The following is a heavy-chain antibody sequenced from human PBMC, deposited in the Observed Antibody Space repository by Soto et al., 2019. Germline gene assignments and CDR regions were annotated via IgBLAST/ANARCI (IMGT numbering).Heavy chain of an antibody. CDR1: GYTFTSYG. J-gene: IGHJ4*02. CDR2: ISAYNGNT. CDR3: ARGRRGSHHYPNFDY. D-gene: IGHD1-26*01. V-gene: IGHV1-18*01. Sequence: QVQLVQSGAEVKKPGASVKVSCKASGYTFTSYGISWVRQAPGQGLEWMGWISAYNGNTNYAQKLQGRVTTTTDTSTSTAYRELRGLRSDDTAVYYCARGRRGSHHYPNFDYWGEGTLVTDSS.